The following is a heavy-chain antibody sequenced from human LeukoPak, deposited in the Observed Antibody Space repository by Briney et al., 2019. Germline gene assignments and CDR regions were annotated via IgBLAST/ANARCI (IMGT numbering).Heavy chain of an antibody. D-gene: IGHD2-15*01. CDR2: ISSSSSYI. J-gene: IGHJ4*02. V-gene: IGHV3-21*01. Sequence: KAGGSLRLSCAASGFTFSSYSMNWVRQAPGKGLEWVSSISSSSSYIYYADSVKGRFTISRDNAKNSLYLQMNSLRAEDTAVYYCARETTRILYYWGQGTLVTVSS. CDR3: ARETTRILYY. CDR1: GFTFSSYS.